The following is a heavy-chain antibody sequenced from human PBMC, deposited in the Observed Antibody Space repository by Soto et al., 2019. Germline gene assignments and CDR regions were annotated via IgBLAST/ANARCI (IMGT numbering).Heavy chain of an antibody. CDR1: GLTFSGSA. D-gene: IGHD2-21*01. CDR2: IRSKANSYAT. J-gene: IGHJ3*02. Sequence: GGSLRLSCAASGLTFSGSAMHRVRQASGKGLEWVGRIRSKANSYATAYAASVKGRFTISRDDSKNTAYLQMNSLKTEDTAVYYCTRRGDQKQEYAFDIWGQGTMVTVSS. CDR3: TRRGDQKQEYAFDI. V-gene: IGHV3-73*01.